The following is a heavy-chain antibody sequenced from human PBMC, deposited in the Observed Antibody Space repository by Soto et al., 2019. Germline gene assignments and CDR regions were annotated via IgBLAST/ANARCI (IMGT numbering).Heavy chain of an antibody. CDR2: IYSGGST. CDR3: AIRTDMVSHSFDY. V-gene: IGHV3-53*01. CDR1: VFTVSSNY. Sequence: GWSLRLSCASSVFTVSSNYMSWVRQAPGKGLEWVSVIYSGGSTYYADSVKGRFTISRDNSKNTLYLQMTSLRAEDTAVYYCAIRTDMVSHSFDYWGRGTLVTVSS. D-gene: IGHD5-18*01. J-gene: IGHJ4*02.